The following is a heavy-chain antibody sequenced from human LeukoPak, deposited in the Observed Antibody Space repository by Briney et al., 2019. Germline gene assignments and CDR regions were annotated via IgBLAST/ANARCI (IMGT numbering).Heavy chain of an antibody. D-gene: IGHD4-17*01. V-gene: IGHV4-59*12. CDR1: GGPFSSYY. J-gene: IGHJ4*02. CDR2: IYYTGSA. Sequence: SETLSLTCTVSGGPFSSYYWSWIRQPPGKGLEWIGYIYYTGSANYNPSLKSRVTISVDRSKNQFSLKLSSVTAADTAVYYCARGSTVMGPPHFDYWGQGTLVTVSS. CDR3: ARGSTVMGPPHFDY.